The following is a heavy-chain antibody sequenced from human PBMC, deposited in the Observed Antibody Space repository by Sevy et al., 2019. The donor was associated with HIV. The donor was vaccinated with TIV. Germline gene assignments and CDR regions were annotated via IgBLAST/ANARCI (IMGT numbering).Heavy chain of an antibody. J-gene: IGHJ4*02. Sequence: SETLSLTCTVSGGSISSYYWSWIRQPPGKGLEWIGYIYYSGSTNYNPSLKSRVTISVDTSKNQFSLKLSSVTAADTAVYYCARHPILGAFDYWGQRTLVTVSS. V-gene: IGHV4-59*08. CDR1: GGSISSYY. CDR2: IYYSGST. D-gene: IGHD3-16*01. CDR3: ARHPILGAFDY.